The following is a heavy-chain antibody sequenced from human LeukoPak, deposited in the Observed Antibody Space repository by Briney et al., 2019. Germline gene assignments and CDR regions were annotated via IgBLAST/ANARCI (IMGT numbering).Heavy chain of an antibody. CDR2: SYYSGST. J-gene: IGHJ4*02. D-gene: IGHD1-1*01. CDR3: ARTKHPLSSWIDY. V-gene: IGHV4-59*01. Sequence: SETLSLTCTVYGGSISSYYWSWNRQPPGKGLEWIGYSYYSGSTNYNPSLKSRVTISVDTSKNQFSLKLSSVTAADTAVYYCARTKHPLSSWIDYWDQGTLVTVSS. CDR1: GGSISSYY.